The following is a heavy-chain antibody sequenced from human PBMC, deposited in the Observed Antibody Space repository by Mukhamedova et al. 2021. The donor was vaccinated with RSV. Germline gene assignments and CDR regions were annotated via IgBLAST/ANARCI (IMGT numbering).Heavy chain of an antibody. CDR3: AREVYSSSWYKAFDI. Sequence: GSTNYAQKFQGRVTMTRDTSTSTVYMEIISLRSDDTAVYFCAREVYSSSWYKAFDIWGPGTMVTVSS. CDR2: GST. V-gene: IGHV1-46*01. D-gene: IGHD6-13*01. J-gene: IGHJ3*02.